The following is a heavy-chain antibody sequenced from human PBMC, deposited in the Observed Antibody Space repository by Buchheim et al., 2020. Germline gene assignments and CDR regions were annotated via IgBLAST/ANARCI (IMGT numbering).Heavy chain of an antibody. J-gene: IGHJ4*02. CDR1: GGSISSSNW. V-gene: IGHV4-4*02. Sequence: QVQLQESGPGLVKPSGTLSLTCAVSGGSISSSNWWSWVRQPPGKGLEWIGYIYYSGSTNDNPSLKSRVTISVDTSKNQFSLKLSSVTAADTAVYYCARGSGYCSSTSCYERDFDYWGQGTL. CDR3: ARGSGYCSSTSCYERDFDY. D-gene: IGHD2-2*03. CDR2: IYYSGST.